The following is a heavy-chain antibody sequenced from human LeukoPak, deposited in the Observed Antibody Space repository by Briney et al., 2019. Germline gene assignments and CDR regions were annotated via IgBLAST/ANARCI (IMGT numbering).Heavy chain of an antibody. D-gene: IGHD3-22*01. CDR1: GGSISSGDYY. V-gene: IGHV4-30-4*01. CDR2: IYYSGST. Sequence: PSETLSLTCTVSGGSISSGDYYWSWIRQPPGKGLEWIGYIYYSGSTYYNPSLKSRVTISVDTSKNQFSLKLSSVTAADTAVYYCARGPRITMIDYWGQGTLVTVSS. J-gene: IGHJ4*02. CDR3: ARGPRITMIDY.